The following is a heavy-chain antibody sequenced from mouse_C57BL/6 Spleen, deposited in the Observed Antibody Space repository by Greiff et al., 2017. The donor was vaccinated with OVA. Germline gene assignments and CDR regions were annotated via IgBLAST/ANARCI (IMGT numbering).Heavy chain of an antibody. V-gene: IGHV2-5*01. D-gene: IGHD1-1*01. CDR3: ARRDDYYGSSLYYYAMDD. Sequence: QVQLQQSGPGLVQPSQSLSITCTASGFSLTSYCVHWVRQSPGKGLEWLGVIWSGGSTDYYAAFMSRLSITKDNSTSQVFFKMNRLQADDTAIYYGARRDDYYGSSLYYYAMDDWGQGTSVTVSS. CDR2: IWSGGST. J-gene: IGHJ4*01. CDR1: GFSLTSYC.